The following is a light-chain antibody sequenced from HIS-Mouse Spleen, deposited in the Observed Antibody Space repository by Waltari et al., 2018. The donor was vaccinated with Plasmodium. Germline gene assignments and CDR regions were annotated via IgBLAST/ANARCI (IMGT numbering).Light chain of an antibody. CDR1: ALPKKY. J-gene: IGLJ3*02. Sequence: SYELTQPPSVSVSPGQTARITCPGHALPKKYAYWYQQNSGQAPLLVIYEDSKRPSGIPERFSGSSSGTMATLTISGAQVEDEADYYCYSTDSSGNHRVFGGGTKLTVL. CDR3: YSTDSSGNHRV. V-gene: IGLV3-10*01. CDR2: EDS.